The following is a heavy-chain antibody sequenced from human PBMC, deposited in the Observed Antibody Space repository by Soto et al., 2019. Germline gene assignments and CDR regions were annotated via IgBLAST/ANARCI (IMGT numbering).Heavy chain of an antibody. V-gene: IGHV4-39*01. J-gene: IGHJ5*02. D-gene: IGHD2-8*01. CDR3: ARPIGEYGGYWFDP. Sequence: QLQLQESGPGLVQPSETLSLTCTVSGVSISSSTYYWGWIRQPPGKGLEWIGSIYYSGSTYYNPSLKSRVSLSRGTSKNQFSLKASSVAAADPAFYFCARPIGEYGGYWFDPWGQGTLVTVSS. CDR2: IYYSGST. CDR1: GVSISSSTYY.